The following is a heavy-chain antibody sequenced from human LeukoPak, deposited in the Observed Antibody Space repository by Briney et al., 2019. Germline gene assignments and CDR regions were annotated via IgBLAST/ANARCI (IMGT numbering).Heavy chain of an antibody. D-gene: IGHD3-16*01. CDR2: IIPIFGTA. CDR1: GGTFSSYA. J-gene: IGHJ6*03. CDR3: ARTLQSGGLHYYYYMDV. Sequence: SVKVSCKASGGTFSSYAISWVRRAPGQGLEWMGGIIPIFGTANYAQKFQGRVTITADESTSTAYMELSSLRSEDTAVYYCARTLQSGGLHYYYYMDVWGKGTTVTISS. V-gene: IGHV1-69*01.